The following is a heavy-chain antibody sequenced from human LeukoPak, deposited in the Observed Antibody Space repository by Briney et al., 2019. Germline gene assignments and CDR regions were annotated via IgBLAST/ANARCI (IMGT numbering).Heavy chain of an antibody. J-gene: IGHJ3*02. V-gene: IGHV3-7*01. CDR3: ARGSSGGFHI. D-gene: IGHD2-15*01. CDR2: INEDGSEK. Sequence: PGGSLRLSCVASGFTFRNYRMSWVRQAPGKGLEWVANINEDGSEKYYVDSVEGRFTISRDNAKNSLYLQMNSLKGEDTAVYFCARGSSGGFHIWGQGTVVTVSS. CDR1: GFTFRNYR.